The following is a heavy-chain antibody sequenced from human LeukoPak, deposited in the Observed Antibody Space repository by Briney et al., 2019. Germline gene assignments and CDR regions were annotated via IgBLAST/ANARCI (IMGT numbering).Heavy chain of an antibody. J-gene: IGHJ6*03. D-gene: IGHD3-9*01. CDR3: AKTGSRGGTFRPSYYYYYMDV. V-gene: IGHV1-2*02. CDR1: GYTFTGYY. CDR2: INPNSGDT. Sequence: ASVKVSCKASGYTFTGYYLHWVRQAPGQGLECVGWINPNSGDTNYAQKFQGRVTMTRDTSISTAYLELSRLRSDDTAVYYCAKTGSRGGTFRPSYYYYYMDVWGEGTTVTISS.